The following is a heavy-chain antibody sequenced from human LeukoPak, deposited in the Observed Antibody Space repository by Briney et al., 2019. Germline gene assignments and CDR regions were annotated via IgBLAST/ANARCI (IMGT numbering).Heavy chain of an antibody. CDR1: GFPSSSYP. D-gene: IGHD3-10*02. J-gene: IGHJ6*04. CDR3: AELGITMIGGV. Sequence: GGSLGLSFAASGFPSSSYPMHWVRQAPGRGLEGVAVITYGGTNKYYVDSVKGRFTISRDNAKNSLYLQMNSLRAEDTAVYYCAELGITMIGGVWGKGTTVTISS. CDR2: ITYGGTNK. V-gene: IGHV3-30*18.